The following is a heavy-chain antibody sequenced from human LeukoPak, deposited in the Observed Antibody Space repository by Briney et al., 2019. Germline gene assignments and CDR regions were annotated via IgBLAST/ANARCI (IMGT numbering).Heavy chain of an antibody. CDR2: ISGSGGST. CDR3: ANTRSLYGDLDY. Sequence: GGSLRLSCAASGFTFSSYGMSWVRQAPGKGLEWVPAISGSGGSTYYADSVKGRFTISRDNSKNTLYLQMNSLRAEDTAVYYCANTRSLYGDLDYWGQGTLVTVSS. CDR1: GFTFSSYG. D-gene: IGHD4-17*01. V-gene: IGHV3-23*01. J-gene: IGHJ4*02.